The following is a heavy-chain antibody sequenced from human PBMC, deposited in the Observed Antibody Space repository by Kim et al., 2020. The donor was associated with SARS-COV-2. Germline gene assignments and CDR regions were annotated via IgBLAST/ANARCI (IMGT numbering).Heavy chain of an antibody. Sequence: SETLSLTCSVSGGSISSSSYYWGWIRPSPGMGLEWIGRIYYSASYYTTPSLKSRVTISVDTSKNQFSLKLSSVTAAATAVYYCARQGSSPLLPTHYF. CDR1: GGSISSSSYY. D-gene: IGHD2-15*01. V-gene: IGHV4-39*01. CDR2: IYYSASY. CDR3: ARQGSSPLLPTHYF. J-gene: IGHJ2*01.